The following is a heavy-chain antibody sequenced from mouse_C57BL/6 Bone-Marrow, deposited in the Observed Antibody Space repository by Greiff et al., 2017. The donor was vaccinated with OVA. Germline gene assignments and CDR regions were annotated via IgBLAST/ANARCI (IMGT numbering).Heavy chain of an antibody. CDR1: GYTFTSYW. V-gene: IGHV1-55*01. J-gene: IGHJ2*01. D-gene: IGHD1-1*01. CDR2: IYPGSGST. CDR3: AREDLGYYYGSSYVGY. Sequence: VQLQQPGAELVKPGASVKMSCKASGYTFTSYWITWVKQRPGQGLEWIGDIYPGSGSTNYNEKFKSKATLTVDTSSSTAYMQLSSLTSEDSAVYYCAREDLGYYYGSSYVGYWGQGTTLTVSS.